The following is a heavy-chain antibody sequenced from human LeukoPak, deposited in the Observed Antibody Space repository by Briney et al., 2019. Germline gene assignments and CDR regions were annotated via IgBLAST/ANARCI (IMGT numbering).Heavy chain of an antibody. Sequence: SETLSLTCAVYGGSFSGYYWSWIRQPPGKGLEWIGEINHSGSTNYNPSLKSRVTISVDTSKNQFSLKLSSVTAADTAIYYCARAVIVVAAATQRNWFDPWGQATLVTVSS. V-gene: IGHV4-34*01. J-gene: IGHJ5*02. D-gene: IGHD2-15*01. CDR3: ARAVIVVAAATQRNWFDP. CDR1: GGSFSGYY. CDR2: INHSGST.